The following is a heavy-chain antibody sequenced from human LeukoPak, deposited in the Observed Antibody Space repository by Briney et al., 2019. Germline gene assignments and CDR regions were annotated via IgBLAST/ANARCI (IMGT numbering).Heavy chain of an antibody. J-gene: IGHJ4*02. D-gene: IGHD6-13*01. CDR1: GGSISSYY. V-gene: IGHV4-4*07. Sequence: PSETLSLTCTISGGSISSYYWSWIRQSAGNGLEWIGRIYTSGSITYNPSLKSRVTLSLDTSKNQFSLKLSSVTAADTAVYYCARRLSSSWYFDYWGQGTLVTVSS. CDR3: ARRLSSSWYFDY. CDR2: IYTSGSI.